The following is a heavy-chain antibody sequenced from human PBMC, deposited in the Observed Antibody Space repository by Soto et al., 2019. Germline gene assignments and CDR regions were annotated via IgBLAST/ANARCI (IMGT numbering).Heavy chain of an antibody. CDR3: ARGGLWFGELFRLPYYFDY. Sequence: EVQLVESGGGLVQPGGSLRLSCAASGFTFSSYWMSWVRQAPGKGLEWVANIKQDGSEKYYVDSVKGRFTISRDNAKNSLYLQMNSLRAEDTAVYYCARGGLWFGELFRLPYYFDYWGQGTLVTVSS. CDR2: IKQDGSEK. J-gene: IGHJ4*02. CDR1: GFTFSSYW. V-gene: IGHV3-7*01. D-gene: IGHD3-10*01.